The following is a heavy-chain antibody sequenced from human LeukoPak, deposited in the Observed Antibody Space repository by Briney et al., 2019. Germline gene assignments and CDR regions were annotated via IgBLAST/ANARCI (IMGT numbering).Heavy chain of an antibody. V-gene: IGHV4-59*01. J-gene: IGHJ5*02. D-gene: IGHD6-19*01. CDR2: IYYSGST. CDR1: GGSISSYY. CDR3: ARSIAVAGSNWFDP. Sequence: SETLSLTCTVSGGSISSYYWSWIRQPPGKGLEWIGYIYYSGSTNYNPSLKSRVTISVDTSKNQFSLKLSSVTAADTAVYYCARSIAVAGSNWFDPWGQGTLVTVSS.